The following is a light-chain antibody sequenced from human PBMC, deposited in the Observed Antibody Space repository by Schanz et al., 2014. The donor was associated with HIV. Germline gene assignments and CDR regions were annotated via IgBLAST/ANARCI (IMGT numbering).Light chain of an antibody. Sequence: QLVLTQSPSASASLGASVKLTCTLSSGHSSYAIAWHQQQPERGPRYLMKVTSDGSLTKGDGMPDRFSGSSSGTERYLTISSLQSEDEADYYCQTWDTGIQVFGGGTKLTVL. CDR3: QTWDTGIQV. V-gene: IGLV4-69*01. J-gene: IGLJ3*02. CDR1: SGHSSYA. CDR2: VTSDGSL.